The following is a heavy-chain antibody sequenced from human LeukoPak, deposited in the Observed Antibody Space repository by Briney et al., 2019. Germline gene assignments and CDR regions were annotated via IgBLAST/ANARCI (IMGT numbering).Heavy chain of an antibody. D-gene: IGHD6-19*01. J-gene: IGHJ2*01. CDR3: ARPRGRGSGWGGWYFDL. Sequence: GASVKVSCKASGYTFTSYAMHWVRQAPGQRLEWMGWINAGNGNTKYSQKFQGRVTITRDTSARTAYMELSSLRSEDTAVYYCARPRGRGSGWGGWYFDLWGRGTLVTVSS. CDR2: INAGNGNT. V-gene: IGHV1-3*01. CDR1: GYTFTSYA.